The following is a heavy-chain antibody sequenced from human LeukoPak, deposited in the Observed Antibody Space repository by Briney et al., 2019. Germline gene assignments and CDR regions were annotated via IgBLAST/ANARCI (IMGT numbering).Heavy chain of an antibody. J-gene: IGHJ4*02. D-gene: IGHD1-14*01. CDR1: GGSFSGYY. CDR2: INHSGST. CDR3: ARGGIVDY. V-gene: IGHV4-34*01. Sequence: SETLSLTCAVYGGSFSGYYWSWNRQPPGKGLEWIGEINHSGSTNYNPSLKSRVTISVDTSKNQFSLKLSSVTAADTAVYYCARGGIVDYWGQGTLVTVSS.